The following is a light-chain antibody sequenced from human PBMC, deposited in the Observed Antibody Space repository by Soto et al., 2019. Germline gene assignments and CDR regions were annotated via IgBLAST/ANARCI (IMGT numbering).Light chain of an antibody. CDR2: GNN. V-gene: IGLV1-40*01. CDR1: SSNIGAGYD. CDR3: QSYDSSLSGPV. Sequence: QPVLTQPPSVSGAPGQRVTISCTGSSSNIGAGYDVHWYQQLPRTAPKLLIYGNNNRPSGVPDRMSGSKSDTSASLAITGLQAEDEAEYYCQSYDSSLSGPVFGGGTKLTVL. J-gene: IGLJ2*01.